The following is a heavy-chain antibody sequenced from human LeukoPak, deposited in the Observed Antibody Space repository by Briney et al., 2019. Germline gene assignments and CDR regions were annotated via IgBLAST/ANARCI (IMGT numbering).Heavy chain of an antibody. J-gene: IGHJ1*01. CDR1: GFTFSSYA. V-gene: IGHV3-30-3*01. Sequence: GGSLRLSCAASGFTFSSYAMHWVRQAPGKGLEWVAVISYDGSNKYYADSVKGRFTISRDNSKNTLYLQMNSLRAEDTAVYYCARDKGRAAAGISDFQHWGQGTLVTVSS. CDR3: ARDKGRAAAGISDFQH. CDR2: ISYDGSNK. D-gene: IGHD6-13*01.